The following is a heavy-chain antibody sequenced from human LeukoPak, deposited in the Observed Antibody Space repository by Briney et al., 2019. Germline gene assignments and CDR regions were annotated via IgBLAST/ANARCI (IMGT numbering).Heavy chain of an antibody. CDR3: AREPTYSSSWYTSCDY. Sequence: GGSLRLSCAASGFNFNNYNMNWVRQAPGKGLEWVSYITLSSSSIYYADSVKGRFTISRDNAKNSLYLQMNSLRAEDTAVYYCAREPTYSSSWYTSCDYWGQGTLVTVSS. V-gene: IGHV3-48*01. CDR2: ITLSSSSI. J-gene: IGHJ4*02. D-gene: IGHD6-13*01. CDR1: GFNFNNYN.